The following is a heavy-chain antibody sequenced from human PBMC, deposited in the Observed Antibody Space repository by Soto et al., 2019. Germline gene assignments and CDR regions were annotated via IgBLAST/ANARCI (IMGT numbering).Heavy chain of an antibody. CDR3: ARGAYSSGWYGGGVSYYYGMDV. CDR2: IIPIFGTA. Sequence: SVKVSCKASGGTFSSYAISWVRQAPGQGLEWMGGIIPIFGTANYAQKFQGRVTITADESTSTAYMELSSLRSEDTAVYYCARGAYSSGWYGGGVSYYYGMDVWGQGTTVT. CDR1: GGTFSSYA. J-gene: IGHJ6*02. D-gene: IGHD6-19*01. V-gene: IGHV1-69*13.